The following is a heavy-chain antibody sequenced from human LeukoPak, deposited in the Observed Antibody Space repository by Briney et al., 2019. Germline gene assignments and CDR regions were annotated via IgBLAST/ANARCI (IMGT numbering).Heavy chain of an antibody. V-gene: IGHV3-48*03. CDR2: ISSGGSII. CDR3: ARDHYYRSGSYYVY. CDR1: GFTFTSYE. J-gene: IGHJ4*02. D-gene: IGHD3-10*01. Sequence: GGSLRLSCAASGFTFTSYEMNWVRQAPGRGLQWLSYISSGGSIIYYADSVEGRFTISRDNAKSSLFLQMNSLRAEDTAVYYCARDHYYRSGSYYVYWGQGTLVTVSS.